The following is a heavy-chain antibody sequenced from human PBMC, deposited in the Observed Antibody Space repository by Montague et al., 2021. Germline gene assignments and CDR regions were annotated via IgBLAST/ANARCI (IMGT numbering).Heavy chain of an antibody. CDR1: GFTFSSYA. CDR3: ARGGLRITMIVVLSDAFDI. J-gene: IGHJ3*02. Sequence: SLRLSCAASGFTFSSYAMHWVRQAPGKGLEWVAVVSYDGTNKYYADSVKGRFTISRDNSKNTLYLQMNSLRAEDTAVYYCARGGLRITMIVVLSDAFDIWGQGTMVTVSS. D-gene: IGHD3-22*01. V-gene: IGHV3-30*04. CDR2: VSYDGTNK.